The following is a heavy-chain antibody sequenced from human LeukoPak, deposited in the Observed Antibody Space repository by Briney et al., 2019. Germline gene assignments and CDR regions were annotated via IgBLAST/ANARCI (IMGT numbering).Heavy chain of an antibody. Sequence: GESLKISCKDSGHSFTSYWISWVRQMPGKGLEWMGRIDPSDSYTNYSPSFQGHVTISVDKSISTAYLQWTSLKSSDSAMYYCARRGYYYYDMDVWGQGTTVTVSS. CDR3: ARRGYYYYDMDV. CDR2: IDPSDSYT. V-gene: IGHV5-10-1*01. J-gene: IGHJ6*02. CDR1: GHSFTSYW. D-gene: IGHD3-10*01.